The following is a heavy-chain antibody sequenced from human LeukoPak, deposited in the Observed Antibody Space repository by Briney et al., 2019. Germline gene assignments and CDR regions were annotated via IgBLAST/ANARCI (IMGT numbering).Heavy chain of an antibody. CDR3: ARVFGYHGGPRLYYYYGMDV. J-gene: IGHJ6*02. Sequence: SETLSLTCTVSGFSISSSSYYWGWIRQPPGKGLEWIGSIYYSGSTYYNPSLKSRVTISVDTSKNQFSLKLSSVTAADTAVYYCARVFGYHGGPRLYYYYGMDVWGQGTTVTVSS. CDR1: GFSISSSSYY. V-gene: IGHV4-39*07. CDR2: IYYSGST. D-gene: IGHD6-25*01.